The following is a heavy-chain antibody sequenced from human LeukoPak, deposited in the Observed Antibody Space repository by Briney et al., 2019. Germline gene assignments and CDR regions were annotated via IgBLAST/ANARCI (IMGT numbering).Heavy chain of an antibody. D-gene: IGHD2-15*01. CDR1: GFTFSSYG. Sequence: GGSLRLSCAASGFTFSSYGMHWVRQAPGKGLEWVAVISYDGSNKYYADSVKGRFTISRDNSKNTLYLQMNSLRAEDTAVYYCAKDQADIVVVVASYYYYYYGMDVWGKGTRFTVSS. CDR2: ISYDGSNK. V-gene: IGHV3-30*18. J-gene: IGHJ6*04. CDR3: AKDQADIVVVVASYYYYYYGMDV.